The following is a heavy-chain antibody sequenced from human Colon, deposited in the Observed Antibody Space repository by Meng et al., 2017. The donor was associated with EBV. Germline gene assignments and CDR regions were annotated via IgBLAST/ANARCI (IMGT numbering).Heavy chain of an antibody. CDR2: IYYSGST. V-gene: IGHV4-31*03. D-gene: IGHD6-19*01. CDR1: GGSVSSGGYS. CDR3: ARVSSGWDYFDY. Sequence: QVQPQESGPGLVKPSQTLSLTCTVSGGSVSSGGYSWTWIRQHPGKGLEWFGHIYYSGSTFYNPSLKRRVIISIDTSKNQFSLNLRSVTAADTAVYYCARVSSGWDYFDYWGQGTLVTVSS. J-gene: IGHJ4*02.